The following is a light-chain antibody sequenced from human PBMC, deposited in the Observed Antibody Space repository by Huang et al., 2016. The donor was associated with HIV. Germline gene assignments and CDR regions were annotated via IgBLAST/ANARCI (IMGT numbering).Light chain of an antibody. J-gene: IGKJ5*01. V-gene: IGKV3-15*01. CDR2: DAS. Sequence: EIVMTQFPDTLSVFPGERVTLSCRASESVSSSLAWYQQKSGQAPRLLIYDASNRATGIPARFSGSVSGTEFTLTINSLVSEDFGVYYCQQYNDWPPITFGQGTRLDMK. CDR3: QQYNDWPPIT. CDR1: ESVSSS.